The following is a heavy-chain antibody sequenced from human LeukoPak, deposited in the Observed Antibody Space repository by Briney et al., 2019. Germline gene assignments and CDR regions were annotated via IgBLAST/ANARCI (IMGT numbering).Heavy chain of an antibody. V-gene: IGHV3-23*01. CDR2: ISGSGGST. D-gene: IGHD3-3*01. J-gene: IGHJ4*02. Sequence: GGSLRLSCAASGFTFSSYAMSWVRQAPGRGLGWGSAISGSGGSTYYAVSVKGRFTISRDNSKNTLYLQMNSLRAEDTAVYYCAKDDSHDFWSGYYRSFDYWGQGTLVTVSS. CDR3: AKDDSHDFWSGYYRSFDY. CDR1: GFTFSSYA.